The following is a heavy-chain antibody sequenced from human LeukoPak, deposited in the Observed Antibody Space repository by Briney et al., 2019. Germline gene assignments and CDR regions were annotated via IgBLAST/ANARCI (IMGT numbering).Heavy chain of an antibody. D-gene: IGHD3-3*01. CDR3: AKVGIFGVLIDYYYYMDV. Sequence: GGSLRLSCAASGFTFSSYAMSWVRQAPGKGLEWVLVISGSGGSTYYADSVKGRFTISRDNSKNTLYLQMNSLRAEDTAVYYCAKVGIFGVLIDYYYYMDVWGKGTTVTVSS. V-gene: IGHV3-23*01. CDR1: GFTFSSYA. CDR2: ISGSGGST. J-gene: IGHJ6*03.